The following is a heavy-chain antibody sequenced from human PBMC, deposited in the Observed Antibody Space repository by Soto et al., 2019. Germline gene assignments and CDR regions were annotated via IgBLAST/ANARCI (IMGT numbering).Heavy chain of an antibody. D-gene: IGHD3-22*01. CDR2: IYYSGST. J-gene: IGHJ4*02. V-gene: IGHV4-59*01. CDR1: GGSISPYY. Sequence: QVQLQESGPGLVQPSETLSLTCTVSGGSISPYYWSWIRQTPGKGLEWIAYIYYSGSTNYNPSLKSRVTQSVDTSKHQCCLKPSSVTAADTAVYCCARTSYYSDSFGYFLDSWGQGTLVTVSS. CDR3: ARTSYYSDSFGYFLDS.